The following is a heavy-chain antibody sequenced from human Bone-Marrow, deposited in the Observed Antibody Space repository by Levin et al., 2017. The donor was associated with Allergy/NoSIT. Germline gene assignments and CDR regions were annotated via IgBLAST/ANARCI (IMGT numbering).Heavy chain of an antibody. CDR1: GFTFSNYP. D-gene: IGHD2-2*01. CDR3: AREVGLDQLLRQYYYYYAMDV. CDR2: ISSSSSYI. Sequence: GESLKISCAASGFTFSNYPMNWVRQAPGKGLEWVSCISSSSSYIYYADSVKGRFTISRDNAKNSLYLQMNSLRVEDTAVYYCAREVGLDQLLRQYYYYYAMDVWGQGTTVTVSS. J-gene: IGHJ6*02. V-gene: IGHV3-21*01.